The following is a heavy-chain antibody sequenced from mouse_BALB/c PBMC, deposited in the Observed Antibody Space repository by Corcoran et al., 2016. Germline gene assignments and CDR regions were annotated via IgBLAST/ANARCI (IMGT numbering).Heavy chain of an antibody. V-gene: IGHV9-3-1*01. J-gene: IGHJ3*01. D-gene: IGHD1-2*01. CDR2: INTNTGEP. CDR1: GYTFTNYG. Sequence: QIQLVQSGPELKKPGETVKISCKASGYTFTNYGMNWVKQAPGKGLKWMGWINTNTGEPTYGDDFKGRFAFSLETSASTAYLQINNLKNEDTATYCCARRATTATAWFAYWGQGTLVTVSA. CDR3: ARRATTATAWFAY.